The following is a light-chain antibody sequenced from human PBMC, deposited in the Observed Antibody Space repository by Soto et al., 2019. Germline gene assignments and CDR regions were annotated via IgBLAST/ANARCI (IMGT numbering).Light chain of an antibody. CDR1: QTTSRW. CDR2: DAS. V-gene: IGKV1-5*01. J-gene: IGKJ1*01. Sequence: DIQMTQSPSTLSASVGDRVTITCRASQTTSRWVAWYQQKPGKAPKLLIYDASSLESGVPSRFSGSGSGTEFTLTISSLQPDDFATYYCQQYSSYPRTFGQGTKVEIK. CDR3: QQYSSYPRT.